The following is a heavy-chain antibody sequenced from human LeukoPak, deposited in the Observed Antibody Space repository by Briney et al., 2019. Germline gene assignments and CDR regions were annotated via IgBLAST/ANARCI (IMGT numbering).Heavy chain of an antibody. CDR1: GYTFTSYG. D-gene: IGHD3-10*01. CDR3: AREHDGSGSWTMTYFYNYYMDV. CDR2: ISAYNGNT. V-gene: IGHV1-18*01. Sequence: VASVKVSCKASGYTFTSYGISWVRQAPGQGLEWMGWISAYNGNTNYAQKLQGRVTMTTDTSTSTAYMELRSLRSDDTAVYYCAREHDGSGSWTMTYFYNYYMDVWGKGTTVTVSS. J-gene: IGHJ6*03.